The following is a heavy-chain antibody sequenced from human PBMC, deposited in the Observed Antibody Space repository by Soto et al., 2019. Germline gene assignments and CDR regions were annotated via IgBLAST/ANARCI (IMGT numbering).Heavy chain of an antibody. CDR3: TRATLEWLLYDY. CDR1: GFTFGDYA. Sequence: GGSLRLSCTASGFTFGDYAVSWFRQDPGKGLEWVGFIRSKAYGGTTEYAASVKGRFTISRDDSKSIAYLQMNSLKTEDTAVYYCTRATLEWLLYDYWGQGTLVTVSS. D-gene: IGHD3-3*01. J-gene: IGHJ4*02. CDR2: IRSKAYGGTT. V-gene: IGHV3-49*03.